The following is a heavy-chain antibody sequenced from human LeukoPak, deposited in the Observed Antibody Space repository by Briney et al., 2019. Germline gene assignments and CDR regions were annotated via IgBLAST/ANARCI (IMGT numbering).Heavy chain of an antibody. J-gene: IGHJ5*02. CDR3: AKRVMVRGVTGWFDP. CDR2: ISGSGGST. V-gene: IGHV3-23*01. D-gene: IGHD3-10*01. Sequence: GGSLRLSCAASGFTFSSYAMSWVRQAPGKGLEWVSAISGSGGSTYYADSVKGRFTISRDYSKNTLYLQMNSLRAEDTAVYYCAKRVMVRGVTGWFDPWGQGTLVTVSS. CDR1: GFTFSSYA.